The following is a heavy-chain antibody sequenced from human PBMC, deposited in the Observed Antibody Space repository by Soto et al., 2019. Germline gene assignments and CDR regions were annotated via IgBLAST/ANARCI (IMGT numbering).Heavy chain of an antibody. CDR2: TYYRSKWYN. D-gene: IGHD2-8*02. V-gene: IGHV6-1*01. J-gene: IGHJ6*02. CDR1: GDSVSSNSAA. CDR3: VREHRLVGNNYYGLDV. Sequence: PSQTLSLTCAISGDSVSSNSAAWNWIRQSPSRGLEWLGRTYYRSKWYNDYAVSVKSRIIINPDTPKNRFSLQLNSVTPEDTAVYYCVREHRLVGNNYYGLDVWGQGTMVTVSS.